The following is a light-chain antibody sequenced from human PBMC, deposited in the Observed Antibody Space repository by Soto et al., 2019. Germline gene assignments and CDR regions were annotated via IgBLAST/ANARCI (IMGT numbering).Light chain of an antibody. Sequence: EIVLTQSPATLSLLPGERATLSCRASQSVGSLLAWYQYRPGQAPRLLLYDASSRATGIPARFSGSGSGTDFTLTISSLEPEDFAVYYCQQRSNWITFGQGTRLEI. V-gene: IGKV3-11*01. CDR3: QQRSNWIT. J-gene: IGKJ5*01. CDR1: QSVGSL. CDR2: DAS.